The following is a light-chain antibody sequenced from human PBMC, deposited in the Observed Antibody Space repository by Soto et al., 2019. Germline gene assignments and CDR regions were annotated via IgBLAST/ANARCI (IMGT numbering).Light chain of an antibody. V-gene: IGLV1-44*01. CDR2: TNN. Sequence: QSVLTQPPSASGTPGQRVTISCSGSSSNIGSNPVNWYQQFPGTAPKLLIYTNNQRPSGVPDRFSGSKSGTSASLAISGLQSEDEADYYCAAWDDSLNGVVFGGGTKLTVL. CDR1: SSNIGSNP. J-gene: IGLJ2*01. CDR3: AAWDDSLNGVV.